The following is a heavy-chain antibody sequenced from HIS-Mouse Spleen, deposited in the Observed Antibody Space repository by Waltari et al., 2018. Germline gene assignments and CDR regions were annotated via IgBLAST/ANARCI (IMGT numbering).Heavy chain of an antibody. J-gene: IGHJ4*02. D-gene: IGHD5-12*01. CDR3: ARGGGYNMYYFDY. Sequence: QVQLQESGPGLVKPSQTLSLTCTVSGGSISSGGYYLSWIRQHPGKGLEWIGYIYYSGSTYYNPSLKSRVTISVDTSKNQFSLKLSSVTAADTAVYYCARGGGYNMYYFDYWGQGTLVTVSS. CDR2: IYYSGST. CDR1: GGSISSGGYY. V-gene: IGHV4-31*03.